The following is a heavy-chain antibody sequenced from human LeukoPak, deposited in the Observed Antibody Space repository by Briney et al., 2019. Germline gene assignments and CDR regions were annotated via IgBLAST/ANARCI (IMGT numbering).Heavy chain of an antibody. Sequence: GGSLRLSCAASGFTFSSYSMNWVRQAPGKGLEWVSSISSSSSYIYYADSVKGRFTISRDNAKNSMYLQMNSLRAEDTAVYYCARLSYCSSTSCLDYWGQGTLVTVSS. J-gene: IGHJ4*02. V-gene: IGHV3-21*01. CDR1: GFTFSSYS. D-gene: IGHD2-2*01. CDR2: ISSSSSYI. CDR3: ARLSYCSSTSCLDY.